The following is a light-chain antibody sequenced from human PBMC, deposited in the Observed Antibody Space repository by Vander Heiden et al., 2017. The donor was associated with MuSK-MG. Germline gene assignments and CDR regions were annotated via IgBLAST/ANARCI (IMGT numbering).Light chain of an antibody. V-gene: IGKV1-39*01. J-gene: IGKJ1*01. CDR3: QQTDTTPRA. CDR2: AAS. Sequence: DIQMTQSPSSLSASVGDRVTITCRASQSISSYLSWHQQKPGKAPKLLIYAASSLQSGVPSRFSGRGSGTDFTLTISSLQPEDFATYYCQQTDTTPRAFGQGTKVEI. CDR1: QSISSY.